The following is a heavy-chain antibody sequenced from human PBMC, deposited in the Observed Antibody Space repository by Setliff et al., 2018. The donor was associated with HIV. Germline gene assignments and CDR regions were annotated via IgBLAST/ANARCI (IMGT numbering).Heavy chain of an antibody. V-gene: IGHV3-30*07. D-gene: IGHD2-21*02. Sequence: GGSLRLSCAASGFIFSSYAMHWVRQAPGKGLEWVAVMSYDGNNKYCADSVKGRFTISRDNSKNTLYLQMNSLRAEDTAVYYCVRLPFPPYCGGDCYSIDYWGQGTLVTVSS. CDR2: MSYDGNNK. CDR1: GFIFSSYA. CDR3: VRLPFPPYCGGDCYSIDY. J-gene: IGHJ4*02.